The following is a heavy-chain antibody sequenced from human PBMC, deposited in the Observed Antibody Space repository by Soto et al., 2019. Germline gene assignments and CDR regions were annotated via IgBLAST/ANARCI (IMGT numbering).Heavy chain of an antibody. D-gene: IGHD6-13*01. Sequence: QVQLQESGPGLVKPSQTLSLTCTVSGGSISSGDYYWSWIRQPPGKGLEWIGYIYYSGSTYYNPSLKSRVTISVDTSKNQFSLKLSSVTAADTAVYYCARGRGSSWYLRPPYYYYYGMDVWGQGTTVTVSS. CDR1: GGSISSGDYY. CDR2: IYYSGST. V-gene: IGHV4-30-4*01. J-gene: IGHJ6*02. CDR3: ARGRGSSWYLRPPYYYYYGMDV.